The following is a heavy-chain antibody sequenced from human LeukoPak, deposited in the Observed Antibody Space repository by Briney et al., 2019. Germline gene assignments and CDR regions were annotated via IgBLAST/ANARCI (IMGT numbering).Heavy chain of an antibody. J-gene: IGHJ5*02. D-gene: IGHD3-3*01. CDR3: ARDRKRDDFWSSYYHWFDP. CDR1: GFTFSTYS. Sequence: PGGSLRLSCAASGFTFSTYSMNWVRQAPGKGLEWVSSISSSSSSTYYADSVKGRFTISRDNAKKSLYLQMNSLRAEDTAVYYCARDRKRDDFWSSYYHWFDPWGQGTLVTVSS. CDR2: ISSSSSST. V-gene: IGHV3-21*01.